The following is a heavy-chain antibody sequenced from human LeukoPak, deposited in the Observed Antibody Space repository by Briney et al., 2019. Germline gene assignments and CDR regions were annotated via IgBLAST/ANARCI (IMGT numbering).Heavy chain of an antibody. CDR3: ARVSQTPAYYYTSGYYYHGY. V-gene: IGHV1-8*01. J-gene: IGHJ4*02. D-gene: IGHD3-22*01. CDR2: MNPNSGNT. CDR1: GFTFSAYD. Sequence: ASVKVSCKASGFTFSAYDINWVRQAPGQGLEWMGWMNPNSGNTGFAQKFQGRVTMTRDTSINTAYMELSNLSSEDTAVYYCARVSQTPAYYYTSGYYYHGYWGQGTRVTVSS.